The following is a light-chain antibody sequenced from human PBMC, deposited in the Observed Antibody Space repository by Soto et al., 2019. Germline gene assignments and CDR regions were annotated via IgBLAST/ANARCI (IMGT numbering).Light chain of an antibody. Sequence: DIVMTQSPDSLAVSLGERATINCKSSQNILYSSNNKNYLAWYQQKPGQPPKLLIYWASTRESGVPDRVTGSGSGTDFTLTISSLQAEDVAVYYCQQYYSSRTFGQGTKVEI. CDR1: QNILYSSNNKNY. CDR2: WAS. J-gene: IGKJ1*01. CDR3: QQYYSSRT. V-gene: IGKV4-1*01.